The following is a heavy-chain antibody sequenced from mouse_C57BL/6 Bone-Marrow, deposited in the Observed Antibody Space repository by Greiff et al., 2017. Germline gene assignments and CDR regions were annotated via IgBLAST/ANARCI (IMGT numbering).Heavy chain of an antibody. CDR1: GFTFSSYG. Sequence: EVQRVESGGDLVKPGGSLKLSCAASGFTFSSYGMSWVRQTPDKRLEWVATISSGGSYTYYPDSVKGRFTISRDNAKNTLYLQMSSLKSEDTAMYYCARHTNWDAPFDYWGQGTTLTVSS. CDR3: ARHTNWDAPFDY. D-gene: IGHD4-1*01. CDR2: ISSGGSYT. J-gene: IGHJ2*01. V-gene: IGHV5-6*01.